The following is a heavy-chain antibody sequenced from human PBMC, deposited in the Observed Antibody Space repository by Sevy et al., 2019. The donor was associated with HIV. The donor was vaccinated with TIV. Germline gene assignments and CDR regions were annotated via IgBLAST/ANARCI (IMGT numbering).Heavy chain of an antibody. CDR3: AKDHNLWSEGGFLHH. CDR2: ISYDGTNK. Sequence: GGSLRLSCAASGFSFSSYAIHWVRQAPGKGLEWVAIISYDGTNKYYTDSVKGRFTISRDNSKSTLYVQMNSLRAEDTAVYYCAKDHNLWSEGGFLHHWGQGTLVTVSS. V-gene: IGHV3-30-3*01. CDR1: GFSFSSYA. D-gene: IGHD3-10*01. J-gene: IGHJ1*01.